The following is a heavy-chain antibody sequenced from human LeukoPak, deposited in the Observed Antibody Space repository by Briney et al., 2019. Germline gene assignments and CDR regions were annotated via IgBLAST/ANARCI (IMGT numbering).Heavy chain of an antibody. Sequence: SETLSLTCTVSGYSISSGYYWSWIRQPPGKGLEWIGYIYYSGSTNYNPSLKSRVTISVDTSKNQFSLKLSSVTAADTAVYYCARDGSSWYGWFDPWGQGTLVTVSS. V-gene: IGHV4-61*01. CDR3: ARDGSSWYGWFDP. D-gene: IGHD6-13*01. J-gene: IGHJ5*02. CDR1: GYSISSGYY. CDR2: IYYSGST.